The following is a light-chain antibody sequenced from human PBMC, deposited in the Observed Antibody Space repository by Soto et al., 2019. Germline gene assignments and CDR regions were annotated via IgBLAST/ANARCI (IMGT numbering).Light chain of an antibody. V-gene: IGKV3-15*01. Sequence: ETVMTQSPATLSVSPGERATLSCRASQCVYSSLAWYQQKPGQAPRLLIYGASTRATGIPARFSGSGSGTEFTLTISSLQSEDFAVYYCQQYNNWPPSTFGGGTKVDIK. CDR1: QCVYSS. CDR2: GAS. J-gene: IGKJ4*01. CDR3: QQYNNWPPST.